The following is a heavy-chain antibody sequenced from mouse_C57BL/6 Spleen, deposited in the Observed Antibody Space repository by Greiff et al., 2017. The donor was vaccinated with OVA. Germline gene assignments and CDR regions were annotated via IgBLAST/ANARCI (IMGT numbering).Heavy chain of an antibody. CDR1: GYTFTSYW. CDR2: IDPSDSET. D-gene: IGHD2-4*01. Sequence: QVQLQQPGAELVRPGSSVKLSCKASGYTFTSYWMHWVKQRPIQGLEWIGNIDPSDSETHYNQKFKDKATLTVDKSSSTAYMQLSSLTSEDSAVYYCARRPYDYDGGWYFDVWGTGTTVTVSS. V-gene: IGHV1-52*01. CDR3: ARRPYDYDGGWYFDV. J-gene: IGHJ1*03.